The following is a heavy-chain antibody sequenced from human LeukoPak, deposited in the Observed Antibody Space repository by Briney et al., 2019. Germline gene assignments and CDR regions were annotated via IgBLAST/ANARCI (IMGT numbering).Heavy chain of an antibody. Sequence: VRQAPGKGVEWVSAISSSAYTTHYADSVKGRFTISRDNSKNTLYLQMNSLRAEDTAVYYCAKAVGFFGYDAFDIWGRGTMVTVSS. CDR3: AKAVGFFGYDAFDI. V-gene: IGHV3-23*01. D-gene: IGHD6-25*01. CDR2: ISSSAYTT. J-gene: IGHJ3*02.